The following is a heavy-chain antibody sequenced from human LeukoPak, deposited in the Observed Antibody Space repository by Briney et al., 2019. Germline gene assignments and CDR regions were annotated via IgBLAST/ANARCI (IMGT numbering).Heavy chain of an antibody. D-gene: IGHD1-26*01. CDR2: IYPGDSDT. V-gene: IGHV5-51*01. Sequence: GESLKISCKGSGYSFTSYWIGWVRQMPGKGLEWMGIIYPGDSDTRYSPSFQGQVTISADKSISTAYLQWSSLKASDTAMYYCARRAGRTYAVGATRGAFDIWGQGTMVTVSS. CDR1: GYSFTSYW. CDR3: ARRAGRTYAVGATRGAFDI. J-gene: IGHJ3*02.